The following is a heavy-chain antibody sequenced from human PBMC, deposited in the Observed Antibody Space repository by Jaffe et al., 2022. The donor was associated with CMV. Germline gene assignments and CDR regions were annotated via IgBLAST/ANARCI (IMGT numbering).Heavy chain of an antibody. CDR2: ISGSGGST. Sequence: EVQLLESGGGLVQPGGSLRLSCAASGFTFSSYAMSWVRQAPGKGLEWVSAISGSGGSTYYADSVKGRFTISRDNSKNTLYLQMNSLRAEDTAVYYCAKDRIGYSYGYPEDLTHWGQGTLVTVSS. V-gene: IGHV3-23*01. CDR1: GFTFSSYA. CDR3: AKDRIGYSYGYPEDLTH. D-gene: IGHD5-18*01. J-gene: IGHJ4*02.